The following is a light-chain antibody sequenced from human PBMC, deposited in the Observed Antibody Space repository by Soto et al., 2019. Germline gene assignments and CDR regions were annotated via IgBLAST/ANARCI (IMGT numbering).Light chain of an antibody. Sequence: DIQMTQSPSSLSASVGDRVTITCRASRNIGNYLNWYQQKPESAPKLLIYKASSLESGVPSRFSGSGSGTEFTLTISSLQPDDFATYYCQQYNSYPWTFGQGTKVDIK. CDR2: KAS. CDR1: RNIGNY. CDR3: QQYNSYPWT. V-gene: IGKV1-5*03. J-gene: IGKJ1*01.